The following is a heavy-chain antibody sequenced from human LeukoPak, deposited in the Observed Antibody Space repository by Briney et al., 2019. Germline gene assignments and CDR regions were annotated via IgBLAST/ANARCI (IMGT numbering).Heavy chain of an antibody. CDR2: INHSGST. CDR3: ARGLVSGWYSPRGYLDV. J-gene: IGHJ6*02. Sequence: PSETLSLTCAVYGGSFSGYYWSWIRRPPGKGLEWIGEINHSGSTNYNPSLESRVTISVDTSKNQFSLKLSSVTAADTAVYYCARGLVSGWYSPRGYLDVWGQGTTVTVSS. D-gene: IGHD6-19*01. CDR1: GGSFSGYY. V-gene: IGHV4-34*01.